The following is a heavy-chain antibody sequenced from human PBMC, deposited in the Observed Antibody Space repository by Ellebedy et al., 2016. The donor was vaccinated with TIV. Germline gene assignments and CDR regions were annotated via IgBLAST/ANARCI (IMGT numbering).Heavy chain of an antibody. Sequence: GESLKISCKGSGYSFTSYWIGWVRQMPGKGLEWMGIIYPGDSDTRYSPSFQGQVTISADKSISTAYLQWSSLKASDTAMYYCARRKGSDGSGIHWFDPWGQGTLVTVSS. CDR1: GYSFTSYW. CDR3: ARRKGSDGSGIHWFDP. V-gene: IGHV5-51*01. J-gene: IGHJ5*02. CDR2: IYPGDSDT. D-gene: IGHD3-10*01.